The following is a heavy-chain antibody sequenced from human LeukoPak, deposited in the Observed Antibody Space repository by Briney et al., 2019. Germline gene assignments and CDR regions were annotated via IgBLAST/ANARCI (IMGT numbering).Heavy chain of an antibody. Sequence: GGSLRLSCAASGFTFSHYGMHWVRQAPGKGLEWVSSITGSGGSTYYADSVKGRFSISRDNSKNTLYLQMNSLRAEDTAVYYCAKAENGLDYWGQGTLVTVSS. CDR2: ITGSGGST. CDR3: AKAENGLDY. CDR1: GFTFSHYG. J-gene: IGHJ4*02. D-gene: IGHD2-8*01. V-gene: IGHV3-23*01.